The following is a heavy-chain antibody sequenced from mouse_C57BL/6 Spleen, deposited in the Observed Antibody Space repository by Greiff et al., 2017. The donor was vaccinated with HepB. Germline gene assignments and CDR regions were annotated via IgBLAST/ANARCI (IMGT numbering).Heavy chain of an antibody. V-gene: IGHV5-16*01. D-gene: IGHD2-1*01. J-gene: IGHJ4*01. Sequence: EVKVVESEGGLVQPGSSMKLSCTASGFTFSDYYMAWVRQVPEKGLEWVANINYDGSSTYYLDSLKSRFIISRDNAKNILYLQMSSLKSEDTATYYCARESALLPSYYYAMDYWGQGTSVTVSS. CDR3: ARESALLPSYYYAMDY. CDR2: INYDGSST. CDR1: GFTFSDYY.